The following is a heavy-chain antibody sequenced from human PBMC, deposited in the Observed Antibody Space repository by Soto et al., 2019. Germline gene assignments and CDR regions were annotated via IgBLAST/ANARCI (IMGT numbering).Heavy chain of an antibody. CDR2: ISSSSSTI. J-gene: IGHJ3*02. CDR1: GFTFSSYS. D-gene: IGHD4-17*01. V-gene: IGHV3-48*01. CDR3: AREVYGDYVYAFDM. Sequence: PGGSLRLSCAASGFTFSSYSMNWVRQAPGKGLEWVSYISSSSSTIYYADSVKGRFTISRDNAKNSLYLQMNSLRAEDTAVYYCAREVYGDYVYAFDMWGQGTMVTVS.